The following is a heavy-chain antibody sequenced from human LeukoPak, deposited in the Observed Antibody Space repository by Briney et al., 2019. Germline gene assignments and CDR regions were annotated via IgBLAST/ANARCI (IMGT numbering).Heavy chain of an antibody. J-gene: IGHJ6*02. CDR3: ARDQPPRYCSGGSCYPLLPGYYYGMDV. Sequence: ASVKVSCKASGYTFTSYYMHWVRQAPGQGLEWMGIINPSGGSTSYAQKFQGRVTMTRDTSTSTVYMELSSLRSEDTAVYYCARDQPPRYCSGGSCYPLLPGYYYGMDVWGQGTTVTVSS. D-gene: IGHD2-15*01. CDR1: GYTFTSYY. CDR2: INPSGGST. V-gene: IGHV1-46*01.